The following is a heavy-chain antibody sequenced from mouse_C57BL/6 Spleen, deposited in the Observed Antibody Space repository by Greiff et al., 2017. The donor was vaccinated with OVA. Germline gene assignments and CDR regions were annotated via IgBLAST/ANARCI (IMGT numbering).Heavy chain of an antibody. D-gene: IGHD1-1*01. J-gene: IGHJ4*01. CDR2: IWSGGSA. CDR1: GFSLTSYG. CDR3: ARKGFTTVVALYYAMDY. Sequence: VQLVESGSGLVQPSQSLSITCTVSGFSLTSYGVHWVRQSPGKGLEWLGVIWSGGSADYNAAFISRLSISKDNSKSQVFFKMNSLQADDTAIYYCARKGFTTVVALYYAMDYWGQGTSVTVSS. V-gene: IGHV2-2*01.